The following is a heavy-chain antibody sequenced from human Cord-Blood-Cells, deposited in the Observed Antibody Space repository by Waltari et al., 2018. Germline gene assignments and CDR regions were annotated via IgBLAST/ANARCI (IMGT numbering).Heavy chain of an antibody. J-gene: IGHJ3*02. CDR3: AKAPIAAGDAFDI. CDR1: GFTFSSYG. V-gene: IGHV3-30*02. CDR2: IRYDGSNK. Sequence: QVQLVESGGGVVQPGGSLRLSCAASGFTFSSYGMHWVRQAPGKVLGSVGVIRYDGSNKYDADSVKGRFTISRDNSKNTLYLQMNSLRAEDTAVYYCAKAPIAAGDAFDIWGQGTMVTVSS. D-gene: IGHD6-13*01.